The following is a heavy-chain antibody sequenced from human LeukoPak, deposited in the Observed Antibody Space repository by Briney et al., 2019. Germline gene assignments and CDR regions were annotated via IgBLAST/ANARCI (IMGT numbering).Heavy chain of an antibody. D-gene: IGHD6-19*01. J-gene: IGHJ5*02. V-gene: IGHV1-46*01. Sequence: ASVKVSCKASGYTFTSYYMHWVRQAPGQGLEWMGIINPSGGSTSYAQKFQGRVTMTRNTSISTAYMELSSLRSEDTAVYYCARGLWYSSGWYGGVDPWGQGTLVTVSS. CDR3: ARGLWYSSGWYGGVDP. CDR2: INPSGGST. CDR1: GYTFTSYY.